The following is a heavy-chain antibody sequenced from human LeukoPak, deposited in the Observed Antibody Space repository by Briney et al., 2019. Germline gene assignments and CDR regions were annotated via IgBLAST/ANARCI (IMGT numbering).Heavy chain of an antibody. Sequence: GESLKVSCKGSGYSFTSYWIGWVRQMPGKGLEWMGIIYPGDSDTRYSPSFQGQVTISADKSISTAYLQWSSLKASDTAMYYCARQSYYDSSGYFWFDPWGQGTLVTVSS. CDR1: GYSFTSYW. CDR3: ARQSYYDSSGYFWFDP. J-gene: IGHJ5*02. CDR2: IYPGDSDT. V-gene: IGHV5-51*01. D-gene: IGHD3-22*01.